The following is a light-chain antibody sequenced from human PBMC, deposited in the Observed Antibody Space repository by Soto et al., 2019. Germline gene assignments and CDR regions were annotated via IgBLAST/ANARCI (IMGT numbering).Light chain of an antibody. CDR1: SSDVGGYNF. J-gene: IGLJ2*01. CDR2: EVS. V-gene: IGLV2-14*01. Sequence: QSVLTQPASVSGSPGQSITISCTGTSSDVGGYNFVSWYQQHPGKVPKLMIYEVSNRPSGVSDRFSGSKSGNTASLTISGLQAEVEGDYYCCSYTSTSTPVVFGGGTKLTVL. CDR3: CSYTSTSTPVV.